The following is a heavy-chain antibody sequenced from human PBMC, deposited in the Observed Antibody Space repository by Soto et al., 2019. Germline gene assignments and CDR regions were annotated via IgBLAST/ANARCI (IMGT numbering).Heavy chain of an antibody. CDR2: IYIDDNT. D-gene: IGHD3-3*01. Sequence: GGSLRLSCAASGFTVSSNYMNWVRQAPGKGLEWVVFIYIDDNTYCLDSVKGRFTISRHNSKNTFYLQMNSLSIEDTAVYFCARENDFWHSYGTYHSYLDVWGKGTTVTVSS. V-gene: IGHV3-53*04. CDR1: GFTVSSNY. CDR3: ARENDFWHSYGTYHSYLDV. J-gene: IGHJ6*03.